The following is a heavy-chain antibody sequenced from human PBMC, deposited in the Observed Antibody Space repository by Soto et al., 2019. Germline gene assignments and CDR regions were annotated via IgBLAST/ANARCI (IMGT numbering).Heavy chain of an antibody. V-gene: IGHV3-30-3*01. CDR3: ARDGPQTPIAARVYGMDV. CDR1: GFTFSSYA. J-gene: IGHJ6*02. Sequence: QVQLVESGGGVVQPGRSLRLSCAASGFTFSSYAMHLVRQAPGKGLEWVAVISYDGSNKYYADSVKGRFTISRDNSKNPLYLQMNSLRAEDTAVYYCARDGPQTPIAARVYGMDVCCQGTTVTVSS. CDR2: ISYDGSNK. D-gene: IGHD6-6*01.